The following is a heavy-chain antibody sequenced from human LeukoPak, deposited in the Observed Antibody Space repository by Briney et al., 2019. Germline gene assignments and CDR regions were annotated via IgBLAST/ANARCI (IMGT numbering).Heavy chain of an antibody. V-gene: IGHV3-23*01. CDR1: GFTFSTYA. CDR3: AKSIGGVVVVAADY. CDR2: ISGSGGTT. Sequence: GGSLRLSCAASGFTFSTYAMTWVRRAPGKGLEWVSVISGSGGTTYYADSVKGRFTLSRDNSKNTLYLQMNSLRAEDTAVYYCAKSIGGVVVVAADYWGQGTLVTVSS. D-gene: IGHD2-15*01. J-gene: IGHJ4*02.